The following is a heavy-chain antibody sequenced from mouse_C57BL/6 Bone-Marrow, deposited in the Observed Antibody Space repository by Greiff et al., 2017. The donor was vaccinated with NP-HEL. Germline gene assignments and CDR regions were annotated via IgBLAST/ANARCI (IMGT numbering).Heavy chain of an antibody. J-gene: IGHJ2*01. V-gene: IGHV14-4*01. CDR1: GFNIKDDY. CDR2: IDPENGDT. D-gene: IGHD4-1*01. CDR3: TRIWEDDY. Sequence: EVQLQQSGAELVRPGASVKLSCTASGFNIKDDYMHWVKQRPEQGLEWIGWIDPENGDTEYASKFQGKATITADTSSNTAYLQLSSLTSEDTAVYYCTRIWEDDYWGQGTTLTVSS.